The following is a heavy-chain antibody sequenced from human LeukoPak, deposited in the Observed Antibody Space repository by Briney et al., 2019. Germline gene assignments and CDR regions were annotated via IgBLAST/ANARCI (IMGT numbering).Heavy chain of an antibody. CDR2: IYSGGST. CDR3: ARDRGHYYYYGMDV. J-gene: IGHJ6*02. Sequence: GSLRLSCAASGFTFSSYRMSWVRQAPGKGLEWVSVIYSGGSTYYADSVKGRFTISRDNSKNTLYLQMNSLRAEDTAVYYCARDRGHYYYYGMDVWGQGTTVTVSS. D-gene: IGHD5-24*01. CDR1: GFTFSSYR. V-gene: IGHV3-66*01.